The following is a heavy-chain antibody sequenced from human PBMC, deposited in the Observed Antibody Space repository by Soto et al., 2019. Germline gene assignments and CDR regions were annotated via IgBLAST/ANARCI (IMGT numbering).Heavy chain of an antibody. CDR1: GGSFSGYY. CDR2: INHSGST. D-gene: IGHD3-10*01. V-gene: IGHV4-34*01. J-gene: IGHJ5*02. Sequence: QVQLQQWGAGLLKPSETLSLTCAVYGGSFSGYYWSWIRQPPGKGLEWIGEINHSGSTNYNPSLRSRVTISVDTSKNQFSLKLSSVTAADAAVYYCVSRRWFGELAFDPWGQGTLVTVSS. CDR3: VSRRWFGELAFDP.